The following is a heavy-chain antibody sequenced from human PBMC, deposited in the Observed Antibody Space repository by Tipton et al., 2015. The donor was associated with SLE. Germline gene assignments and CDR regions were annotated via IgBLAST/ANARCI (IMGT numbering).Heavy chain of an antibody. CDR2: INTSGSS. J-gene: IGHJ3*02. D-gene: IGHD2-15*01. CDR1: GGSITSANYY. V-gene: IGHV4-61*02. Sequence: TLSLTCTVSGGSITSANYYWSWIRQPAGKGLEWIGRINTSGSSNYNPSLKSRVTISVDTSKNQFSLKLSSVTAADTAVYYCARRGGGLRVVVVAATRGSSAFDIWGQGTMVTVSS. CDR3: ARRGGGLRVVVVAATRGSSAFDI.